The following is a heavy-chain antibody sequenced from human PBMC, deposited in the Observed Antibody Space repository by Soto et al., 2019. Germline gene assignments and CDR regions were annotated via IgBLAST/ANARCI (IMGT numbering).Heavy chain of an antibody. D-gene: IGHD6-19*01. CDR1: GGSISSYY. Sequence: PSETLSLTCTVSGGSISSYYWSWIRQPPGKGLEWIGYIYYSGSTNYNPSLKSRVTISVDTSKNQFSLKLSSVTAADTVVYYCARAEYSSGWYPFDYWGQGTLVTVS. CDR3: ARAEYSSGWYPFDY. V-gene: IGHV4-59*01. CDR2: IYYSGST. J-gene: IGHJ4*02.